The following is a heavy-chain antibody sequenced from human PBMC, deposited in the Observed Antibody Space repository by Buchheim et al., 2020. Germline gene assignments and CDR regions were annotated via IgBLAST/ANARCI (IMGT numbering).Heavy chain of an antibody. CDR1: GGTFSSYA. J-gene: IGHJ6*02. CDR2: IIPIFGTA. Sequence: QVQLVQSGAEVKKPGSSVKVSCKASGGTFSSYAISWVRQAPGQGLEWMGGIIPIFGTANYAQKFQGRVTITADKSTSTAYMVLSSLRSEDTAVYYCARVYSSGGESNYYYYGMDVWGQGTT. D-gene: IGHD6-19*01. V-gene: IGHV1-69*06. CDR3: ARVYSSGGESNYYYYGMDV.